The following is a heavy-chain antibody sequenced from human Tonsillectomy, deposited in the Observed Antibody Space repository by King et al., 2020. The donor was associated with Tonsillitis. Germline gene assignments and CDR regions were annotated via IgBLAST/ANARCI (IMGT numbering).Heavy chain of an antibody. CDR1: GGDISGSNYS. D-gene: IGHD5-12*01. CDR2: IYHSGST. V-gene: IGHV4-30-2*01. Sequence: QLQESGSGLVKPSQTLSLTCAVSGGDISGSNYSWSWIRQPPGKGLGWIGYIYHSGSTYYNPSLESRVTISVDRSKNQFSLKLRSVTAADTAVYYCARDSRGYFDYWGQGTLVTVSS. J-gene: IGHJ4*02. CDR3: ARDSRGYFDY.